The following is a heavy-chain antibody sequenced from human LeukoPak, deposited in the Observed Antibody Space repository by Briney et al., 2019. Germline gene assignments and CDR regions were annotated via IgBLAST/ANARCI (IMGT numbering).Heavy chain of an antibody. V-gene: IGHV3-49*04. Sequence: GGSLRLSCVDSGFIFGDYAMHWVRQAPGKGLEWVGFIRSNSYGGTTDYAASVQGRFTISRDDSKAIAYLQMNSLKTEDTAVYYCTKDYGDYLNAFDIWGQGTMVTVSS. CDR2: IRSNSYGGTT. CDR3: TKDYGDYLNAFDI. CDR1: GFIFGDYA. J-gene: IGHJ3*02. D-gene: IGHD4-17*01.